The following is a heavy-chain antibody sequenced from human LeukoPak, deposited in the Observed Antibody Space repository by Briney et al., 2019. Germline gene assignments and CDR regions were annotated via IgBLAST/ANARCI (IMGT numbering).Heavy chain of an antibody. J-gene: IGHJ4*02. Sequence: GGSLRLSCAASGFIFDDYAMHWVRQAPGKGLEWVSGISWNSGSIGYADSVKGRFTISRDNAKNSLYLQMNSLRAEDTALYYCAKDNSGSSSFDYWGQGTLVTVSS. V-gene: IGHV3-9*01. D-gene: IGHD1-26*01. CDR2: ISWNSGSI. CDR1: GFIFDDYA. CDR3: AKDNSGSSSFDY.